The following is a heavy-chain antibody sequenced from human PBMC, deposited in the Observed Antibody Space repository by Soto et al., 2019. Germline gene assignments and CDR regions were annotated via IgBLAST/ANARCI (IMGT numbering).Heavy chain of an antibody. Sequence: GGSLRLSCAASGFTFSSYGMHWVRQAPGKGLEWVAVISYDGSNKYYADSVKGRFTISRDNSKNTLYLQMNSLRAEDTAVYYCAKGDLSTGAFDIWGQGTMVTVSS. CDR1: GFTFSSYG. J-gene: IGHJ3*02. CDR3: AKGDLSTGAFDI. D-gene: IGHD3-10*01. CDR2: ISYDGSNK. V-gene: IGHV3-30*18.